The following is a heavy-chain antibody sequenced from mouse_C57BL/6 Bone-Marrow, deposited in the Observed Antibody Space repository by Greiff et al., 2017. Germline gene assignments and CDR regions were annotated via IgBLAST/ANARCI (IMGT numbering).Heavy chain of an antibody. Sequence: VKLQQPGAELVKPGASVKLSCKASGYTFTSYWMHWVKQRPGQGLEWIGMIHPNSGSTNYNEKFKSKATLTVDKSSSTAYMQLSSLTSEDSAVYYCARSDYYGSSPYYFDYWGQGTTLTVSS. D-gene: IGHD1-1*01. V-gene: IGHV1-64*01. CDR2: IHPNSGST. CDR3: ARSDYYGSSPYYFDY. J-gene: IGHJ2*01. CDR1: GYTFTSYW.